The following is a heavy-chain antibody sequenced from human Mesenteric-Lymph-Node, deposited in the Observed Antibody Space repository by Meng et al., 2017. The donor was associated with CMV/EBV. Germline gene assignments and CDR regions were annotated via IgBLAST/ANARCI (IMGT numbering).Heavy chain of an antibody. Sequence: GESLKISCTASGFTFGDYAMNWVRQAPGKGLEWVGFIRSKTYGGTTEYAASVKGRFTISRDDSKSIAYLQMNSLKTEDTAVYYCTRVGGSYSFGIWGQGTLVTVSS. D-gene: IGHD1-26*01. CDR3: TRVGGSYSFGI. CDR1: GFTFGDYA. V-gene: IGHV3-49*04. CDR2: IRSKTYGGTT. J-gene: IGHJ4*02.